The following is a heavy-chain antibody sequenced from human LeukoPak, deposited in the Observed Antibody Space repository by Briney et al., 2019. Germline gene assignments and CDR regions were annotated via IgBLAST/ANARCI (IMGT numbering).Heavy chain of an antibody. Sequence: SETLSLTCTVSGGSISSGDKYWSWIRQPPGKGLEWIGYIYYSGSTYYNPSLKSRLTISVDTSENQFSLHLPSVTAADTAVYFFARVTRWAGLDFWGQGTLVTVSS. CDR3: ARVTRWAGLDF. V-gene: IGHV4-30-4*01. D-gene: IGHD2-21*02. J-gene: IGHJ4*02. CDR1: GGSISSGDKY. CDR2: IYYSGST.